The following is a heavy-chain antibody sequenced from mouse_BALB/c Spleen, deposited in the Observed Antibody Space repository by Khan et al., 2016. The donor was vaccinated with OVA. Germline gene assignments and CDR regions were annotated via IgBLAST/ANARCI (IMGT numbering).Heavy chain of an antibody. Sequence: QLEESGPGLVKPSQSLSLTCTVTGYSITSGYAWNWIRQFPGNKLEWMGYISYSGVTSYTPSLKSRISITRDTAKNQFFLQLTSVTTEDTATYYCARGNYYGYYFDYRGQGTTLTVSS. D-gene: IGHD1-1*01. CDR2: ISYSGVT. CDR1: GYSITSGYA. V-gene: IGHV3-2*02. J-gene: IGHJ2*01. CDR3: ARGNYYGYYFDY.